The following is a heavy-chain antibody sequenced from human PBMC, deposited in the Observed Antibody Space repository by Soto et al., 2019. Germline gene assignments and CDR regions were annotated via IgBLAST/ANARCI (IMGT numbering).Heavy chain of an antibody. CDR3: ARDSASSGVFT. CDR2: ISRSGTT. V-gene: IGHV4-4*02. J-gene: IGHJ3*01. D-gene: IGHD6-19*01. CDR1: GGSISSSNW. Sequence: QVQLQESGPGLVKPSGTLSLTCAVTGGSISSSNWWTRVRQPPGEGLEWVGEISRSGTTNYKPSLKSRVSISVDKSRNEFSLNLGSVTAADTAMYYCARDSASSGVFTWGQGTMVTVSS.